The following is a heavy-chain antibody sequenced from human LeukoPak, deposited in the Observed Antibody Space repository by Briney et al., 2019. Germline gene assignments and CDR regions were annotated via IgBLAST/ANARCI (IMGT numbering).Heavy chain of an antibody. D-gene: IGHD3-10*01. V-gene: IGHV3-23*01. CDR2: ISERGGST. Sequence: GGTLRLSCVVSGISLSGYALTWVRQAPGKGLEWVSYISERGGSTTYADSVKGRFTISRDTSLNTLYLQMNNLRAEDTAVYFCAKRGVVIRGILVIGYHQEAYHYDFWGQGVLVTVSS. J-gene: IGHJ4*02. CDR3: AKRGVVIRGILVIGYHQEAYHYDF. CDR1: GISLSGYA.